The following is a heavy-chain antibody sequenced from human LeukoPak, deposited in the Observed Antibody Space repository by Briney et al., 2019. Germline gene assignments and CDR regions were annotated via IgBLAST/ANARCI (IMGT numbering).Heavy chain of an antibody. D-gene: IGHD1-26*01. CDR2: ISSSSSYI. CDR1: GYTFSSYS. Sequence: GGSLRLSCAASGYTFSSYSMNWVRQAPGKGLEWVSSISSSSSYIYYADSVKGRFTISRDNAKNSLYLQMNSLRAEDTAVYYCARDQEWELYYFDYWGQGTLVTVSS. CDR3: ARDQEWELYYFDY. J-gene: IGHJ4*02. V-gene: IGHV3-21*01.